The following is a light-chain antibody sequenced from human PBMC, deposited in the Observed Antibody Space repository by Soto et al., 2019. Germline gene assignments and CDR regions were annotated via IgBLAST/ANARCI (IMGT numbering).Light chain of an antibody. Sequence: EIVLTQSPGTLSLSPGERATLSCRASRSLSSSYVVWYQQKPGQAPRLPIYAASRRATGIPDRFSGSGSATEYTLTISRLEPEDFVVYYCQQQGTFGQGTKLEIK. V-gene: IGKV3-20*01. CDR3: QQQGT. CDR2: AAS. J-gene: IGKJ2*01. CDR1: RSLSSSY.